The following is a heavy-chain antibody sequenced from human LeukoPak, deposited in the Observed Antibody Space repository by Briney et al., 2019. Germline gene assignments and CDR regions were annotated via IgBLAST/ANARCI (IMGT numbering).Heavy chain of an antibody. D-gene: IGHD3-22*01. CDR3: ARGRHTYYYDSSGYSPLDY. Sequence: ASVKVSCKASGYTFTGYAMHWVRQAPGQRLEWMGWINAGNGNTKHSQKLQGRVTITRYTSASTAYMELRSLRSDDTAVYYCARGRHTYYYDSSGYSPLDYWGQGTLVTVSS. CDR2: INAGNGNT. CDR1: GYTFTGYA. V-gene: IGHV1-3*01. J-gene: IGHJ4*02.